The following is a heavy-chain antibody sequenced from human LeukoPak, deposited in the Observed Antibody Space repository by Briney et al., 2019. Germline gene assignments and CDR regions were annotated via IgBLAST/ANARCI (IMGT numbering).Heavy chain of an antibody. CDR1: GGSISSHY. D-gene: IGHD3-22*01. Sequence: SESLSLTCTVSGGSISSHYWSWSRQPPEEGWEWIGYIYYRGSTNYNPSLKSRVTISVDTSKNQYSLKLSSVTAADTAVYYCARGGDSSGYYYPNFDYWGEGTLVTVSS. CDR2: IYYRGST. CDR3: ARGGDSSGYYYPNFDY. V-gene: IGHV4-59*11. J-gene: IGHJ4*02.